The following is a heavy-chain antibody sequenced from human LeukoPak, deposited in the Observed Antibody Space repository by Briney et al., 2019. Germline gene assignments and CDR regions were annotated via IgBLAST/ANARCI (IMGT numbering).Heavy chain of an antibody. CDR1: GYTFTSYG. V-gene: IGHV1-18*01. CDR2: ISAYNGNT. CDR3: AREEIVVVPAANYYYGMDV. J-gene: IGHJ6*02. Sequence: ASVKVSCKASGYTFTSYGISWVRQAPGQGLEWMGWISAYNGNTNYAQKLQGRVTMTTDTSTSTAYMELSSLRSEDTAVYYCAREEIVVVPAANYYYGMDVWGQGTTVTVSS. D-gene: IGHD2-2*01.